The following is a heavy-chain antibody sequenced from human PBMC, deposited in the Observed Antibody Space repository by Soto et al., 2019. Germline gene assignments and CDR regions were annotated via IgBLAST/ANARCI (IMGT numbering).Heavy chain of an antibody. CDR2: IKRKTDGGTA. D-gene: IGHD3-16*01. Sequence: EVQLLESGGGLVQPGGSLRLSCAASGFTFSSYAMSWVRQAPGKGLEWVGYIKRKTDGGTADYAAPVKGRFTISRDDSKNTLYLQMDSLKTEDTAVYYCTATLGSWGRGTLVTVSS. J-gene: IGHJ5*02. CDR3: TATLGS. V-gene: IGHV3-15*01. CDR1: GFTFSSYA.